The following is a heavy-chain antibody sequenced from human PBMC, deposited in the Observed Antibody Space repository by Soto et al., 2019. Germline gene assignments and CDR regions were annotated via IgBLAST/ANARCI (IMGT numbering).Heavy chain of an antibody. D-gene: IGHD3-22*01. Sequence: LRLSCAASAFPFSNYAMTWARQSPGKGLEWVSTISNSGGSTYYADSVKGRFTISRDNSKNTLYLQMNSLRAEDTAVYYCAKTSNGYPYYFDYWGQGALATVSS. CDR3: AKTSNGYPYYFDY. CDR2: ISNSGGST. CDR1: AFPFSNYA. V-gene: IGHV3-23*01. J-gene: IGHJ4*02.